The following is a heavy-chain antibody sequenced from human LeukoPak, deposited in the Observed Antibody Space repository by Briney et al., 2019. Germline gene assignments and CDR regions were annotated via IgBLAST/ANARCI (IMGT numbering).Heavy chain of an antibody. D-gene: IGHD2-2*02. J-gene: IGHJ5*02. CDR3: AKSGCSSTSCYSILSGWLDP. CDR1: GFTVSAYA. CDR2: IYDDNT. Sequence: GGSLRLSCAASGFTVSAYAMAWVRQAPGKGLEWVSTIYDDNTYYADSVKGRFTISRDNSKNTLYLQMNSLRAEDTAVYYCAKSGCSSTSCYSILSGWLDPWGQGTLVTVSS. V-gene: IGHV3-23*01.